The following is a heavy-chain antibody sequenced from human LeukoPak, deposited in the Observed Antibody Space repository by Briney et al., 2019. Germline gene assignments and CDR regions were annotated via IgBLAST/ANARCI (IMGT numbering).Heavy chain of an antibody. D-gene: IGHD6-19*01. Sequence: GESLKTSCNGSGYNFISYWIGWVRQMPGKGLEWMGIIYPGDSDTRYSPSFQGQVTILVDKSINTAYLQWSSLKASDTAMYYCARLNCASGCPFDYWGQGTLVTVSS. CDR2: IYPGDSDT. J-gene: IGHJ4*02. CDR1: GYNFISYW. CDR3: ARLNCASGCPFDY. V-gene: IGHV5-51*01.